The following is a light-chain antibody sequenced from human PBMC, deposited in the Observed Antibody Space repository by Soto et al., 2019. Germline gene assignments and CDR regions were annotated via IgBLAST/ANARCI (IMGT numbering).Light chain of an antibody. CDR1: QSVSSN. Sequence: EIVLTQSPAILSLSPGERATLSCRASQSVSSNLAWYQQKTGQAPRLLIYDASNRATGIPARFSGSGSGTDFTLTISSLEPEDFAVYYCQQRSNWPLTFGGGTKVDI. J-gene: IGKJ4*01. CDR2: DAS. V-gene: IGKV3-11*01. CDR3: QQRSNWPLT.